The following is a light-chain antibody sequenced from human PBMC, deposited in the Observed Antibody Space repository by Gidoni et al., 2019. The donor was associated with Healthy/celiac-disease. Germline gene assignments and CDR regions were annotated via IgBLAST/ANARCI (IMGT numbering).Light chain of an antibody. J-gene: IGKJ3*01. V-gene: IGKV1-33*01. CDR3: QQYDNLPPFT. CDR2: DAS. Sequence: DIQMTHSPSSLSASVGDRVTITCQASQDISNYLTWYQQKPGKAPKLLIYDASNLETGVPSRFSGSGSGTDFTFTISSLQPEDIATYYCQQYDNLPPFTFGPGTKVDIK. CDR1: QDISNY.